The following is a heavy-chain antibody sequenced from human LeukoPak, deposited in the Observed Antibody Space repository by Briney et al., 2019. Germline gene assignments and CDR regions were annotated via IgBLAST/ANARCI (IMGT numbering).Heavy chain of an antibody. CDR3: ARMGSQQLVSYYFDY. Sequence: SETLSLTCTVSGGSISSYYWSWIRQPPGKGLEWIGYIYYSGSTNYNPSLKSRVTISVDTSKNQFSLKLSSVTAADTAVYYCARMGSQQLVSYYFDYWGQGTLVTVSS. CDR2: IYYSGST. D-gene: IGHD6-13*01. V-gene: IGHV4-59*08. CDR1: GGSISSYY. J-gene: IGHJ4*02.